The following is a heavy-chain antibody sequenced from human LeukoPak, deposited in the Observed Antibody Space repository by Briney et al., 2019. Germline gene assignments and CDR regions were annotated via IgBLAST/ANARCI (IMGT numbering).Heavy chain of an antibody. CDR1: GGPISSTKW. J-gene: IGHJ4*02. Sequence: GTLSLTCGVSGGPISSTKWLSLVRQPPRQGPEWIGEISLSGLTNYNPSLKSRVTMSLDKSKNHLSLNLTSVTAADAAVYYCSRESGAFSPFGYWGQGTLVTVSS. CDR2: ISLSGLT. V-gene: IGHV4-4*02. D-gene: IGHD1-26*01. CDR3: SRESGAFSPFGY.